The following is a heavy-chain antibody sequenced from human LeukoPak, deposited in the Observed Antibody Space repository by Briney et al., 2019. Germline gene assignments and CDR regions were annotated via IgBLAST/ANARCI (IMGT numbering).Heavy chain of an antibody. CDR1: EFTFSRYW. V-gene: IGHV3-7*01. Sequence: GGFLRLSCAASEFTFSRYWMSWVRQAPGKGLEWVANIKEDGSDKYYVDSVKGRFTISRDNAKKSLYLQMNSLRAEDTAVYFCARDEGNYNDYWGQGTLVTVSS. CDR3: ARDEGNYNDY. CDR2: IKEDGSDK. D-gene: IGHD6-13*01. J-gene: IGHJ4*02.